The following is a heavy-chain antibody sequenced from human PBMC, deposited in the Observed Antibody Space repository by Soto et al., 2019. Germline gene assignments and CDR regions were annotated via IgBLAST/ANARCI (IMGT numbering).Heavy chain of an antibody. J-gene: IGHJ4*02. CDR1: GGSFSGYY. V-gene: IGHV4-34*01. CDR2: INHSGST. Sequence: SETLSLTCAVYGGSFSGYYWSWIRQPPGKGLEWIGEINHSGSTNYNPSLKSRVTISVDTSKNQFSLKLSSVTAADTAVYYCARGSGLRFLEWTPPYFDYWGQGTLVTV. CDR3: ARGSGLRFLEWTPPYFDY. D-gene: IGHD3-3*01.